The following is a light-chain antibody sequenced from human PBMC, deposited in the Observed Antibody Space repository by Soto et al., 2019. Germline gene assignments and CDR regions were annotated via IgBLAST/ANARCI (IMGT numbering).Light chain of an antibody. CDR1: SSDVAAYDY. CDR3: CSYAGSYSFYV. V-gene: IGLV2-11*01. J-gene: IGLJ1*01. CDR2: DVT. Sequence: QSALTQPRSVSGSPGQSVTISCTGTSSDVAAYDYVTWYQQHPGKAPKLMIYDVTKRPSGVPDRFSGSRSGNTASLTFSGLQAEDEADYYCCSYAGSYSFYVFGSGTKVTVL.